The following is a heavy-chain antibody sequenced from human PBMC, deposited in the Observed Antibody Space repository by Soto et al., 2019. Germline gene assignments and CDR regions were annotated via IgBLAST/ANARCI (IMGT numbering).Heavy chain of an antibody. J-gene: IGHJ5*02. CDR3: ARPPERIAQIGWFAP. V-gene: IGHV3-48*01. CDR2: ISSSSSTI. Sequence: EVQLVESGGGLVQPGGSLRLSCAASGFTFSSYSMNWVRQAPGKGLEWVSYISSSSSTIYYADSVKGRFTISRDNAKNSLNLKMNSRRAEDTAVYYCARPPERIAQIGWFAPWGQGTLVTVPS. CDR1: GFTFSSYS. D-gene: IGHD6-13*01.